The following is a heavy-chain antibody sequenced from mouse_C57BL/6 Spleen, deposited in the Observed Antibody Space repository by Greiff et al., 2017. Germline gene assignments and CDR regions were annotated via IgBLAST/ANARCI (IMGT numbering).Heavy chain of an antibody. CDR1: GYTFTSYW. Sequence: VQLQQPGAELVKPGASVKMSCKASGYTFTSYWITWVKQRPGQGLEWIGDIYPGSGSTNYNEKFKSKATLTVDTSSSTAYMQLSSLTSEDSAVYCCARWNYGSSYGAMDYWGQGTSVTVSS. J-gene: IGHJ4*01. CDR3: ARWNYGSSYGAMDY. CDR2: IYPGSGST. D-gene: IGHD1-1*01. V-gene: IGHV1-55*01.